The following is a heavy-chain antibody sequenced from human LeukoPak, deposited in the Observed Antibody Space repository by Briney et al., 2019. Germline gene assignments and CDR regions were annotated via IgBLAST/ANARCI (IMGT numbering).Heavy chain of an antibody. D-gene: IGHD3-16*01. CDR3: ARVVGGAYYYYYYMDV. V-gene: IGHV1-18*01. CDR2: ISAYNSNT. J-gene: IGHJ6*03. CDR1: GYTFTIYG. Sequence: GASVKVSCKASGYTFTIYGISWVRQAPGQGREWMGWISAYNSNTNYEQKLQGRVTMTTDTSTSTAYMELRSLRSDDTAVYYCARVVGGAYYYYYYMDVWGKGTTVTVSS.